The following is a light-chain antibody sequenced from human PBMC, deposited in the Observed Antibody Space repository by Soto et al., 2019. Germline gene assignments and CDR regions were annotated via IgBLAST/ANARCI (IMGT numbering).Light chain of an antibody. CDR1: QTIYSN. V-gene: IGKV3-15*01. Sequence: IQMTQSPATLSVSPGERATLSCRASQTIYSNVAWYQQRPGQAPRLLIYRASARATGIPASFSGSGSGTEFTLTIGSLQSEDSAVYYCQQYQNLWTFGQGTKVEIK. CDR3: QQYQNLWT. J-gene: IGKJ1*01. CDR2: RAS.